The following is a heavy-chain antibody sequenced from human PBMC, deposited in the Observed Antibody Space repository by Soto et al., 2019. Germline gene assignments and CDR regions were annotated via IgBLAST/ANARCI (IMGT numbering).Heavy chain of an antibody. D-gene: IGHD3-10*01. CDR1: GYTFTSYY. J-gene: IGHJ6*02. CDR2: INPSGGST. V-gene: IGHV1-46*01. CDR3: ARDRIGAGTCDGMDV. Sequence: ASVKVSCKASGYTFTSYYMHWVRQAPGQGLEWMGIINPSGGSTSYAQKFQGRVTMTRDTSTSTVYMELSSLRSEDTAVYYWARDRIGAGTCDGMDVWGQGTRVTFSS.